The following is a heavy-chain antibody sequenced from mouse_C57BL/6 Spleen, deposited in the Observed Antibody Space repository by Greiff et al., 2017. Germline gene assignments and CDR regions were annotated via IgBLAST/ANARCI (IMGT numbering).Heavy chain of an antibody. D-gene: IGHD4-1*01. J-gene: IGHJ2*01. CDR1: GYTFTDYY. CDR2: INPYNGGT. CDR3: AREVNWADY. Sequence: EVKLQESGPVLVKPGASVKMSCKASGYTFTDYYMNWVKQSHGKSLEWIGVINPYNGGTSYNQKFKGKATLTVDKSSSTAYMELNSLTSEDSAVYYCAREVNWADYWGQGTTLTVSS. V-gene: IGHV1-19*01.